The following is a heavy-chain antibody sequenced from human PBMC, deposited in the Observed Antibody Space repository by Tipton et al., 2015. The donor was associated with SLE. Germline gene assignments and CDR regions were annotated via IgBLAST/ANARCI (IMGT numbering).Heavy chain of an antibody. CDR3: ASLRGGRGYYFDY. D-gene: IGHD3-16*01. Sequence: QSGPEVKKPGESLKISCKGSGYIFTKCWIGWVRQMPGKGLEWMGIIYPGDSDTRYSPSFQVQVAISADKSIDTAYLQWSSLKAADTAMYYCASLRGGRGYYFDYWGQGTLVTVSS. CDR2: IYPGDSDT. V-gene: IGHV5-51*03. CDR1: GYIFTKCW. J-gene: IGHJ4*02.